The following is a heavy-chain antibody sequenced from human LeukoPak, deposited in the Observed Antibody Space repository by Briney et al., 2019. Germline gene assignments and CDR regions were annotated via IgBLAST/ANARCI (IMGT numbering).Heavy chain of an antibody. CDR2: ISYDGNEK. CDR3: ARGDRGTAAGNNWFNP. J-gene: IGHJ5*02. CDR1: GFTFSSDA. V-gene: IGHV3-30-3*01. Sequence: GGSLRLSCVASGFTFSSDAMHWARQTPGKGLEWVAVISYDGNEKYQVDSVKGRFTISRDNSKNTLYLQMNSLRVEDTAVYYCARGDRGTAAGNNWFNPWGQGTLVTVSS. D-gene: IGHD6-13*01.